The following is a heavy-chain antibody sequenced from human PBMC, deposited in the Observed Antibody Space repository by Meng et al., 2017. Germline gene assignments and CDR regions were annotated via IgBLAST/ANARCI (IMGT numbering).Heavy chain of an antibody. CDR2: IIPIFGTA. D-gene: IGHD2-15*01. J-gene: IGHJ6*02. V-gene: IGHV1-69*06. Sequence: SVKVSCKASGGTFSSYAISWVRQAPGQGLEWMGGIIPIFGTANYAQKFQGRVTSTADKSTSTAYMELSSLRAEDTAVYYCARDLYKDCSGGSCYSDGMGVWGQGNTVNGFS. CDR3: ARDLYKDCSGGSCYSDGMGV. CDR1: GGTFSSYA.